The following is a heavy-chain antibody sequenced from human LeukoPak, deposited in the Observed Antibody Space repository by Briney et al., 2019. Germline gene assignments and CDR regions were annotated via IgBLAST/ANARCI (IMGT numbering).Heavy chain of an antibody. CDR3: ARHLTVVVAVFDY. D-gene: IGHD2-15*01. J-gene: IGHJ4*02. CDR2: IYYSGST. Sequence: SETLSLTCTVSGGSISSSSYYWGWIRQPPGKGLEWIGSIYYSGSTYYNPSLKSRVTIYVDTSKNQFSLKLSSVTAAETAVYYCARHLTVVVAVFDYWGQGTLVTVSS. CDR1: GGSISSSSYY. V-gene: IGHV4-39*01.